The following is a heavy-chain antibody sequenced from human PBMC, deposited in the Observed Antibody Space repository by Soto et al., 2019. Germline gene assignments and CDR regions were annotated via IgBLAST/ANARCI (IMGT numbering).Heavy chain of an antibody. CDR3: ARDLGDCSGRSCYSYNWFDP. Sequence: ASVKVSCKASGYTFTGYYMHWVRQAPGQGLEWMGWINPNSGGTNYAQKFQGRVTMTRDTSISTAYMELSRLRSDDTAVYYCARDLGDCSGRSCYSYNWFDPWGQGTLGTVPS. V-gene: IGHV1-2*02. D-gene: IGHD2-15*01. CDR2: INPNSGGT. CDR1: GYTFTGYY. J-gene: IGHJ5*02.